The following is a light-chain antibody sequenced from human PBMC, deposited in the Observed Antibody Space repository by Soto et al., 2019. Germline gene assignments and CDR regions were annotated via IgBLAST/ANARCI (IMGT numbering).Light chain of an antibody. CDR1: SANSGNNY. J-gene: IGLJ1*01. CDR2: SNN. CDR3: VSWDDSLSGIV. Sequence: QSLMSQPPAGSGTPDHRFTISCSGRSANSGNNYVCWYQQLPGTAPKLLIYSNNQRPSGVPDRFSGSKSGTSASLAISGLRSEDEADYYCVSWDDSLSGIVFGTGTKVTVL. V-gene: IGLV1-47*02.